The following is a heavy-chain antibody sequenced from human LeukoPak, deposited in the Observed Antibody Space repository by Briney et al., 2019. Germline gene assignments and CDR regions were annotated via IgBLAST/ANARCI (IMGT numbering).Heavy chain of an antibody. V-gene: IGHV3-23*01. CDR3: AKDGAYLSYFDY. CDR1: GFTFSSYA. D-gene: IGHD2/OR15-2a*01. J-gene: IGHJ4*02. Sequence: GGSLRLSCAASGFTFSSYAMSWVRQAPGKGLEWVSAISGSGGSTYYADSVKGRFTISRDNSKNTLHLQMNSLRAEDTAVYYCAKDGAYLSYFDYWGQGTLVTVSS. CDR2: ISGSGGST.